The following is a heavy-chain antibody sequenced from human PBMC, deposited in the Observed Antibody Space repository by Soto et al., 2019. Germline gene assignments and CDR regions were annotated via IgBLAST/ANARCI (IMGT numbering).Heavy chain of an antibody. Sequence: QLQLQASGPGLVKPSETLSLTCTVSGGSISSSSYYWGWIRQPPGKRLEWIGSIYYSGSTYYNPSHKSRATIAVDTSKNQFSLKLSSVTAADTAVYYCARHVIELMVYATAYYFDYWGQGTLVTVSS. J-gene: IGHJ4*02. CDR2: IYYSGST. CDR1: GGSISSSSYY. D-gene: IGHD2-8*01. V-gene: IGHV4-39*01. CDR3: ARHVIELMVYATAYYFDY.